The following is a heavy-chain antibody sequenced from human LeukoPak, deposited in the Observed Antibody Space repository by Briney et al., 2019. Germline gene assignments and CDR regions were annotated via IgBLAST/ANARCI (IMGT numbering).Heavy chain of an antibody. J-gene: IGHJ4*02. CDR2: ISAYNGNT. V-gene: IGHV1-18*01. D-gene: IGHD3-3*01. CDR1: GYTFTSYG. Sequence: GASAKVSCKASGYTFTSYGISWVRQAPGQGLEWMGWISAYNGNTNYAQKLQGRVTMTTDTSTSTAYMELRSLRSDDTAVYYCARDLSGGGYYDFWSGYPFDYWGQGTLVTVSS. CDR3: ARDLSGGGYYDFWSGYPFDY.